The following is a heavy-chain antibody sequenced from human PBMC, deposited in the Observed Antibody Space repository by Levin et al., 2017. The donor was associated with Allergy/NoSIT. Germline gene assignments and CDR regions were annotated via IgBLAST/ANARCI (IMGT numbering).Heavy chain of an antibody. CDR1: GFTFSSYG. V-gene: IGHV3-33*01. D-gene: IGHD3-10*01. CDR2: IWYDGSHK. Sequence: GGSLRLSCAASGFTFSSYGMHWVRQAPGKGLEWVAVIWYDGSHKYYADSVKGRFTISRDNSKNTLYLQMNSLRAEDTAVYYCASIYYYGSGSYPHDVFDIWGRGTMVTVSS. CDR3: ASIYYYGSGSYPHDVFDI. J-gene: IGHJ3*02.